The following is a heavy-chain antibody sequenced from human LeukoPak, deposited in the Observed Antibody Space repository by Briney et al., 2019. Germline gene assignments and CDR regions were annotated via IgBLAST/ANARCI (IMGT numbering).Heavy chain of an antibody. CDR3: ARVWSEATNWFDS. J-gene: IGHJ5*01. D-gene: IGHD2-21*01. CDR1: GGSISSSSYY. V-gene: IGHV4-39*07. CDR2: IYYSGST. Sequence: PSETLSLTCTVSGGSISSSSYYWGWIRQPPGKGLEWIGSIYYSGSTYYNPSLKSRVTISVDTSKNQFSLKLSSVTAADTAVYYCARVWSEATNWFDSWGQGTLVTVSS.